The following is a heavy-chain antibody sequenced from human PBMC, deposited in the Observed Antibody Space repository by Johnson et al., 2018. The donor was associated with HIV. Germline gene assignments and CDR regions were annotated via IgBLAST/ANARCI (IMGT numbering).Heavy chain of an antibody. J-gene: IGHJ3*02. CDR2: ISWNRGSI. Sequence: VESGGGVVQPGGSLRLSCAASGFTFSNYAMHWVRQAPGKGLEWVSGISWNRGSIGYADSVKGRFPISRDNAKNSLYLQMNSLRAEDTSLYYCARFLAGTAMVGDAFDIWGQGTMVTVSS. V-gene: IGHV3-9*01. D-gene: IGHD6-19*01. CDR1: GFTFSNYA. CDR3: ARFLAGTAMVGDAFDI.